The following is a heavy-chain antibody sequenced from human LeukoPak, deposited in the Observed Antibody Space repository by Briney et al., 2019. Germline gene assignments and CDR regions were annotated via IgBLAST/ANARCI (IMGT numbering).Heavy chain of an antibody. CDR2: IYTGGST. J-gene: IGHJ4*02. CDR3: ARDSLYNFWSGYYHTTYYFDY. V-gene: IGHV4-61*09. CDR1: GGSISSGNYY. Sequence: SETLSLTCTVSGGSISSGNYYWSWIRQPAGKGLAWIGHIYTGGSTNNNPSLKSRVTISVDTPKNQFSLNLSSMTAAATAVYYCARDSLYNFWSGYYHTTYYFDYWGQGTLVTVSS. D-gene: IGHD3-3*01.